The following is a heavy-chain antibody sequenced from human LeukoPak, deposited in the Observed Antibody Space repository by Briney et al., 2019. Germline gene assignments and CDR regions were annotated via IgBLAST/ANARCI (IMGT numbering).Heavy chain of an antibody. CDR1: GFTFSSYS. CDR3: ARSDSSGYYYREDY. D-gene: IGHD3-22*01. J-gene: IGHJ4*02. Sequence: GGSLRLSCAASGFTFSSYSINWVRQAPGKGLEWVSSISSSSSYIYYADSVKGRFTISRDNAKNSLYLQMNSPRAADTAVYYCARSDSSGYYYREDYWGQGTLVTVSS. CDR2: ISSSSSYI. V-gene: IGHV3-21*01.